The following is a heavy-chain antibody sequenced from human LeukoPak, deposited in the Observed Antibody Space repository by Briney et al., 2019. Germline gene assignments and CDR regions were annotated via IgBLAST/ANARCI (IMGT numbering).Heavy chain of an antibody. Sequence: SETLSLTCTVSGGSISPYYWSWIRQPPGKGLEGIGYVYYSGSTNYNPSLKSRVTISVDTSKSQFPLKLTSVTAADTAVYYCARGGGSGRGNWFDPWGQGSLVIVSS. CDR3: ARGGGSGRGNWFDP. CDR1: GGSISPYY. CDR2: VYYSGST. V-gene: IGHV4-59*01. J-gene: IGHJ5*02. D-gene: IGHD3-10*01.